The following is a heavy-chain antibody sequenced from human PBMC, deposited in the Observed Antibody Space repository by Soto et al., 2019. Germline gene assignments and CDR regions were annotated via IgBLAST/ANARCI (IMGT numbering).Heavy chain of an antibody. D-gene: IGHD1-7*01. CDR1: GGSISSYY. CDR2: IYYSGST. Sequence: SETLFLTCTVSGGSISSYYWSWIRQPPGKGLEWIGYIYYSGSTNYNPSLKSRVTISVDTSKNQFSLKLSSVTAADTAVYYCARRTGTTNYNWFEPWGQGTLVTVSS. CDR3: ARRTGTTNYNWFEP. J-gene: IGHJ5*02. V-gene: IGHV4-59*08.